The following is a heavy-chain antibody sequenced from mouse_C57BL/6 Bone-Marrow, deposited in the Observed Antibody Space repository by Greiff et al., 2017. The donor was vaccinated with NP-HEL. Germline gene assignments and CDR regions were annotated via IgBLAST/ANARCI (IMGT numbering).Heavy chain of an antibody. V-gene: IGHV10-1*01. CDR1: GFSFNTYA. Sequence: EVQLQESGGGLVQPKGSLKLSCAASGFSFNTYAMNWVRQAPGKGLEWVARIRSKSNNYATYYADSVKDRFTISRDDSESMLYLQMNNLKTEDTAMYYCVRYYYGSSYGYFDVWGTGTTVTVSS. D-gene: IGHD1-1*01. J-gene: IGHJ1*03. CDR2: IRSKSNNYAT. CDR3: VRYYYGSSYGYFDV.